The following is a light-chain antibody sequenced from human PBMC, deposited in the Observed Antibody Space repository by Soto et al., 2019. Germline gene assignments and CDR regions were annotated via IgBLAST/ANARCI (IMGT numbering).Light chain of an antibody. J-gene: IGKJ5*01. Sequence: EIVLQQSPGTLSLSTGERATLSCTASHYVYSKVAWFHPRPGQAPRLIIYGASTRATGIPARFSGIVSGTEFTLTISSLQSEDLAVYDCQQYKNWPPITFGQVTRLEVK. CDR2: GAS. V-gene: IGKV3-15*01. CDR1: HYVYSK. CDR3: QQYKNWPPIT.